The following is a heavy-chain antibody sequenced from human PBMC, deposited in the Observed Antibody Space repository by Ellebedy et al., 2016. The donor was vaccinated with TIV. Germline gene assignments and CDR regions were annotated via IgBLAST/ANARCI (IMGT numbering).Heavy chain of an antibody. CDR2: ISTDGTST. J-gene: IGHJ6*02. CDR1: GFTFSTYW. D-gene: IGHD3-10*01. CDR3: ARGLNLWFGELPPWYYGMDV. Sequence: GESLKISCAASGFTFSTYWMHWVRQAPGKGLVWVSRISTDGTSTTYADSVKGRFTVSRDNAKNTLYLQMNSLRAEDTAVYYCARGLNLWFGELPPWYYGMDVWGQGTTVTVSS. V-gene: IGHV3-74*01.